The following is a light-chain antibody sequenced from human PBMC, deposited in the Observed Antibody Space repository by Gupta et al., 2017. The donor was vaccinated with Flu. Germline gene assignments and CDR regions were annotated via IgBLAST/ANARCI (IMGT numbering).Light chain of an antibody. CDR2: DVS. V-gene: IGKV1-33*01. CDR3: QQYVALPYT. Sequence: DVQLTQSPSSLSASVGDRVTITCQASQDINKYLNWYQQKPGKAPKLLIYDVSNLEAGGSSRFSGSGSGTDFTFTIISLQPEDIATYYCQQYVALPYTFGQGTKLEIK. CDR1: QDINKY. J-gene: IGKJ2*01.